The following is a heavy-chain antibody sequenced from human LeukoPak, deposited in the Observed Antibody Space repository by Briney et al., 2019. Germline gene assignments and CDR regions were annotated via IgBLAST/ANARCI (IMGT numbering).Heavy chain of an antibody. CDR2: IYYSGST. D-gene: IGHD1/OR15-1a*01. J-gene: IGHJ5*02. CDR1: GGSISSSSYY. V-gene: IGHV4-39*01. Sequence: SETLSLTCTVSGGSISSSSYYWGWIRQPPGKGLEWIGSIYYSGSTYYNPSLKSRVTISVDTSKNQFSLKLSSVTAADTAVYYWASPRGRGWNRGWDNGCDPGGRGTLVTFSS. CDR3: ASPRGRGWNRGWDNGCDP.